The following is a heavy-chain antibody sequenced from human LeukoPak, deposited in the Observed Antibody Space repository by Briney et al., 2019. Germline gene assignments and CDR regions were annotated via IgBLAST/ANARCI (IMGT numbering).Heavy chain of an antibody. CDR3: ASMNGHAFDI. CDR2: INSDGGST. Sequence: GGSLRLSCAASGFTLSSYWMHWVRQAPGKGLVWDSGINSDGGSTRYADSVKGRFIITRDNAKNMMYLQMNSLRAEDTAVYYCASMNGHAFDIWGQGTRVTVSS. V-gene: IGHV3-74*01. CDR1: GFTLSSYW. D-gene: IGHD2-8*01. J-gene: IGHJ3*02.